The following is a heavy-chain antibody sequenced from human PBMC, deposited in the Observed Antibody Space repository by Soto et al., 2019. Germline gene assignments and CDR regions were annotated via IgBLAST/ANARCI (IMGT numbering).Heavy chain of an antibody. CDR1: GFTFDDYA. D-gene: IGHD2-15*01. CDR2: ISWNSGSI. CDR3: AKDHSPSYCSGGSCYENYFDY. V-gene: IGHV3-9*01. Sequence: EVQRVESGGGLVQPCRSLRLSCAASGFTFDDYAMHWVRQAPGKGLEWVSGISWNSGSIGYADSVKGRFTISRDNAKNSLYLQMNSLRAEDTALYYCAKDHSPSYCSGGSCYENYFDYWGQGTLVTVSS. J-gene: IGHJ4*02.